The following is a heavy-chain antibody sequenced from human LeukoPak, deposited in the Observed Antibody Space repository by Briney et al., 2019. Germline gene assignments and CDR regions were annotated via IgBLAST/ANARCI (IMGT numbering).Heavy chain of an antibody. CDR2: IYYSGST. CDR1: GGSINNYY. J-gene: IGHJ4*02. Sequence: PSETLSLTCTVSGGSINNYYWSWIRQPAEKGLEWIGYIYYSGSTYYSPSLKSRVTISVDTSKNQFSLKLSSVTAADTAVYYCARDARDGYNEDFDYWGQGTLVTVSS. D-gene: IGHD5-24*01. CDR3: ARDARDGYNEDFDY. V-gene: IGHV4-59*06.